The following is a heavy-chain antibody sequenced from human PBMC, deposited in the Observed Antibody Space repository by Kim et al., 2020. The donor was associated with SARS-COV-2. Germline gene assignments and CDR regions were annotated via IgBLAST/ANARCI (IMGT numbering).Heavy chain of an antibody. V-gene: IGHV4-34*01. CDR3: ASPPIAAAGYFDY. J-gene: IGHJ4*02. CDR2: INHSGST. CDR1: GGSFSGYY. Sequence: SETLSLTCAVYGGSFSGYYWSWIRQPPGKGLEWIGEINHSGSTNYNPSLKSRVTISVDTSKNQFSLKLSSVTAADTAVYYCASPPIAAAGYFDYWGQGTLVTVSS. D-gene: IGHD6-13*01.